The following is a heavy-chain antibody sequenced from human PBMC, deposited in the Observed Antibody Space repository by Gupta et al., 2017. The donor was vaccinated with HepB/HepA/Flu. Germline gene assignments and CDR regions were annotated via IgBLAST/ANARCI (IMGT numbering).Heavy chain of an antibody. Sequence: EVQLVESGGGLVQPGGSLRLSCATSGFSFSTSWMHWVRQAPGKGLVWVSRIFSDGTLTKYAGSVKGRFTISRDNTKNTLYLQMDSLTVEDTAIYYCARANFFGTNYAYQFDYWGQGTLVTVSS. CDR2: IFSDGTLT. D-gene: IGHD3-3*01. J-gene: IGHJ4*02. CDR1: GFSFSTSW. V-gene: IGHV3-74*01. CDR3: ARANFFGTNYAYQFDY.